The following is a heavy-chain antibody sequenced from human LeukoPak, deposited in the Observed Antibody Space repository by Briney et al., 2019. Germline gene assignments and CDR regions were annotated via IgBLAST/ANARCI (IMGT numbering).Heavy chain of an antibody. Sequence: PSETLSLTCTVSDDSFSSHYWTWIRQPPGKGLEWIGYISYIGNTNYNPSLKSRVTISVDTSKNQFSLKVSSVTAADTAVYYCASVVAGLWFDPWGQGTLVTVSS. D-gene: IGHD3-10*01. CDR3: ASVVAGLWFDP. J-gene: IGHJ5*02. CDR2: ISYIGNT. CDR1: DDSFSSHY. V-gene: IGHV4-59*11.